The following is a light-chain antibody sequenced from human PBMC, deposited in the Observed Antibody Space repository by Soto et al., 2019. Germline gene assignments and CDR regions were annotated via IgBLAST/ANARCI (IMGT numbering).Light chain of an antibody. Sequence: DIVMTQSPDSLAVSLGERATINCRSSQNVLHSSNNKNYLAWYQQKPGQSPKLLIYWASTRESGVPDRFSGSGSGTDFTLTISSLQAEDVAVYYCHKYSETPYTFGQGTKLEIK. CDR3: HKYSETPYT. CDR2: WAS. V-gene: IGKV4-1*01. J-gene: IGKJ2*01. CDR1: QNVLHSSNNKNY.